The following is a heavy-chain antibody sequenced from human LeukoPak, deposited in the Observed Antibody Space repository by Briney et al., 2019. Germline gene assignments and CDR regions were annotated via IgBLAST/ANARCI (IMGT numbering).Heavy chain of an antibody. CDR2: ISTYNGDT. D-gene: IGHD6-13*01. V-gene: IGHV1-18*01. CDR1: GYTFTTYS. CDR3: ARVPPYTAAGTFYFDY. J-gene: IGHJ4*02. Sequence: ASVKVSCKASGYTFTTYSLTWVRQAPGQGLEWMGWISTYNGDTNYSQKLQGRVTMTTDTSTSTAYMELRSLRSDDTAVYYCARVPPYTAAGTFYFDYWGQGTLVTVSS.